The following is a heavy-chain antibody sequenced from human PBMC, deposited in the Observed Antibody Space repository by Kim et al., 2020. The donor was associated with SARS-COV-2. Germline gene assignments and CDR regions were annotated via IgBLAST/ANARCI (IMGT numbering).Heavy chain of an antibody. CDR2: IRSKAYGGTT. J-gene: IGHJ6*02. V-gene: IGHV3-49*04. CDR1: GFTFGDYA. CDR3: TRDMGDCSSTSCYYYYYGMDV. Sequence: GGSLRLSCTASGFTFGDYAMSWVRQAPGKGLEWVGFIRSKAYGGTTEYAASVKGRFTISRDDSKSIAYLQMNSLKTEDTAVYYCTRDMGDCSSTSCYYYYYGMDVWGQGTTVTVSS. D-gene: IGHD2-2*01.